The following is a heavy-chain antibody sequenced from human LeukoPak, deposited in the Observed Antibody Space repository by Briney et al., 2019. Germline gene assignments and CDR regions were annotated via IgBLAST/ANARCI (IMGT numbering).Heavy chain of an antibody. CDR3: ARDSALYLFDY. D-gene: IGHD1-26*01. Sequence: GGSLRLSCAASGFTFSSYAMHWVRQAPGKGLEWVAVISYDGSNKYYADSVKGRFTISRDNSKNTLYLQMNSLRAEDTAVYYCARDSALYLFDYWGQGTLVTVSS. J-gene: IGHJ4*02. CDR1: GFTFSSYA. V-gene: IGHV3-30-3*01. CDR2: ISYDGSNK.